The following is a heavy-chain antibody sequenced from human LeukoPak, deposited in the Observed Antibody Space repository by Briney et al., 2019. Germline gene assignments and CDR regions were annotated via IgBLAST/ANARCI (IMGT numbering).Heavy chain of an antibody. CDR1: GFNFMRYA. D-gene: IGHD6-19*01. J-gene: IGHJ4*02. Sequence: GGSLRLSCAAYGFNFMRYAMSWVRQAPGKGLEWVSSVSTDGDTYYTDSVKGRFTISRDGSTNTLFLQMISLRAGDTALYYCARSRSGSVASTSDYWGQGTLVIVSS. V-gene: IGHV3-23*01. CDR2: VSTDGDT. CDR3: ARSRSGSVASTSDY.